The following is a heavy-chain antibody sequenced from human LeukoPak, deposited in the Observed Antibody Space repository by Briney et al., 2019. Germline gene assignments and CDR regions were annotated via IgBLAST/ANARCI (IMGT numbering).Heavy chain of an antibody. CDR1: VDSVSGNSAA. CDR2: TYYRSNWYN. CDR3: ARGVEGEWGLDSFDY. Sequence: SQTLSLTCAISVDSVSGNSAAWNWIRQSPSRGLECLGRTYYRSNWYNDYAVSVKSRISINSGTYKNQFSLQLNTVPPEDTAVYYCARGVEGEWGLDSFDYWGQGTLVTVSS. D-gene: IGHD3-16*01. J-gene: IGHJ4*02. V-gene: IGHV6-1*01.